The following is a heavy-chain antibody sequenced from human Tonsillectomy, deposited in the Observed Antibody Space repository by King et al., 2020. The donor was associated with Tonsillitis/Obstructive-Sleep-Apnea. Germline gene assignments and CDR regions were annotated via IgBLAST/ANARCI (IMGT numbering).Heavy chain of an antibody. CDR2: IYSGGST. D-gene: IGHD3-3*01. CDR1: GFTVSSNY. CDR3: ARDGRRITIFGVARGAFDI. V-gene: IGHV3-53*01. Sequence: VQLVESGGGLIQPGGSLRLSCAASGFTVSSNYMSWVRQAPGKGLEWVSVIYSGGSTYYADSLKGRFTISRDNSKNTLYLQMNSLRAEDTAVYYCARDGRRITIFGVARGAFDIWGQGTMVTVSS. J-gene: IGHJ3*02.